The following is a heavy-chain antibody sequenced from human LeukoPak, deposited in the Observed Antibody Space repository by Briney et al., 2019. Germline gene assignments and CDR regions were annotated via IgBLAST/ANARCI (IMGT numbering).Heavy chain of an antibody. CDR1: GGSISSYY. CDR3: ARDANYYDSSGYWGEDWLDP. CDR2: IYTSGST. V-gene: IGHV4-4*07. D-gene: IGHD3-22*01. J-gene: IGHJ5*02. Sequence: SETLSLTCTVSGGSISSYYWSWIRQPAGKGLEWIGRIYTSGSTNYNPSLKSRVTMSVDTSKNQFSLELSSVTAADTAVYYCARDANYYDSSGYWGEDWLDPWGQGTLVTVSS.